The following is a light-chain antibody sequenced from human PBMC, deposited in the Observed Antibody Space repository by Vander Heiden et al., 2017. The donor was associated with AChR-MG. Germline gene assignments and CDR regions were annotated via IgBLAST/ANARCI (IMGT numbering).Light chain of an antibody. V-gene: IGKV3-20*01. Sequence: DIVLTQSPGTLSLSPGERATLTCRASQSVSSSYLAWYQQKPGQAPRLLLYGASSRATGIPDRFSGSGSGTDFTITISRLEPEDFAVYYCQQYGSSPTTFGQGTKVEIK. CDR1: QSVSSSY. J-gene: IGKJ1*01. CDR2: GAS. CDR3: QQYGSSPTT.